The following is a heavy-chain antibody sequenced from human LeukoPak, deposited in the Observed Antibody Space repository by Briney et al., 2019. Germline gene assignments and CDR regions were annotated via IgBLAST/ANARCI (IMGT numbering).Heavy chain of an antibody. CDR3: ARDTYDFWSGYFRGPSGGYYYYGMDV. J-gene: IGHJ6*02. V-gene: IGHV3-23*01. Sequence: GGSLRLSCGASGFSFGSYAMSWVRQAPGRGPEWVSAISGSGGGPHYAHSVKGRFTVSRDDSKNTLYLQMNSLRAEDTAVYYCARDTYDFWSGYFRGPSGGYYYYGMDVWGQGTTVTVSS. CDR1: GFSFGSYA. CDR2: ISGSGGGP. D-gene: IGHD3-3*01.